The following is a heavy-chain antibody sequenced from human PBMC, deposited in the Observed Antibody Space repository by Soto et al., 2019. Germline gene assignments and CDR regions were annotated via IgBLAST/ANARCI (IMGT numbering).Heavy chain of an antibody. J-gene: IGHJ1*01. V-gene: IGHV1-69*13. D-gene: IGHD3-9*01. CDR1: GGTFSSYS. CDR3: AGGRRVLRYFDWFPSTWCWSDT. CDR2: IIPIFGTA. Sequence: SVNVSVKTSGGTFSSYSISWVRQAPGQWLGLRGGIIPIFGTANYAHKFQGRVTITADEYTSKAYMELSSLRSEDTAVYYCAGGRRVLRYFDWFPSTWCWSDTGGQGSMVTAAS.